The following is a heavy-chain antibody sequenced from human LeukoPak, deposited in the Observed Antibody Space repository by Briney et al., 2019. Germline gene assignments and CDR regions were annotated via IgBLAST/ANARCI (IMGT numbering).Heavy chain of an antibody. V-gene: IGHV3-30*02. CDR1: GFTFSSYG. J-gene: IGHJ4*02. Sequence: GGSLRLSCAASGFTFSSYGMHWVRQAPGKGLEWVAFIRYDGSNKYYADSVKGRFTISRDNSKNTLYLQMNSLRAEDTAVYYCAKDSYSSSSPASYYFDYWGQGTLVTVSS. CDR3: AKDSYSSSSPASYYFDY. CDR2: IRYDGSNK. D-gene: IGHD6-6*01.